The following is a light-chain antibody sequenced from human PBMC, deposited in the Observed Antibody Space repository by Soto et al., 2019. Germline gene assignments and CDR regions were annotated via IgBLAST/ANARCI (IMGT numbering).Light chain of an antibody. J-gene: IGKJ2*01. CDR1: QSVSSSY. CDR3: QQYGSSPYT. CDR2: GAS. Sequence: EIVLTQSPATLSLSPWERATLSCRASQSVSSSYLAWYQLKPGQAPRLLIYGASSRATGIPDRFSGSGSGTDFTLTISRLEPEDFAVYYCQQYGSSPYTFGQGTKVDIK. V-gene: IGKV3-20*01.